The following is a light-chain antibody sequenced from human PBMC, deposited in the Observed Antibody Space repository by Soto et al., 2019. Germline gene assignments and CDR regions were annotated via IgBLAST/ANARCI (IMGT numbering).Light chain of an antibody. CDR2: GAS. V-gene: IGKV3-15*01. CDR3: QQYNNWPRA. Sequence: EIVLTQSPGTLSLSPGERATLSCRASQSVSSSYLAWYQQKPGQAPRLLIYGASTRATGIPARFSGSGSGTEFTLTISSLQSEDVAAYYCQQYNNWPRAFGQGTRVDIK. J-gene: IGKJ1*01. CDR1: QSVSSSY.